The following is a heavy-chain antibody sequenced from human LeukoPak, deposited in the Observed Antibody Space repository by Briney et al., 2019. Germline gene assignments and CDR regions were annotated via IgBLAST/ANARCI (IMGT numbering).Heavy chain of an antibody. CDR3: ARDLRSYYDSSGYPGAD. Sequence: SVKVSCKASGGTFTSYAISWVRQAPGQGLEWMGGIIPIFGTANYAQKFQGRVTITADESMSPAYMELSSLRSEDTAVYYCARDLRSYYDSSGYPGADWGQGTLVTVSS. J-gene: IGHJ4*02. D-gene: IGHD3-22*01. V-gene: IGHV1-69*13. CDR2: IIPIFGTA. CDR1: GGTFTSYA.